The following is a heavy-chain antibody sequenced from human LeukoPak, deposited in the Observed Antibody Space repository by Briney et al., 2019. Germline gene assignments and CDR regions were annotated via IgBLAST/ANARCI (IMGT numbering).Heavy chain of an antibody. CDR1: GFSVSTYA. V-gene: IGHV3-23*01. CDR3: ATAGRLSYYFDY. D-gene: IGHD6-6*01. J-gene: IGHJ4*02. Sequence: GGSLRLSCTASGFSVSTYAMNWVRQAPGKGLEWVSGISVSGDSTYYADSVKGRFTISRDNSRNTLYLQMNSLRAEDMAAYYCATAGRLSYYFDYWGQGTLVTVSS. CDR2: ISVSGDST.